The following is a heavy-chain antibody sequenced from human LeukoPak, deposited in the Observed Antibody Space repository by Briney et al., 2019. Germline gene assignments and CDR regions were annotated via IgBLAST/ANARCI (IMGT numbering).Heavy chain of an antibody. CDR3: ARYRGTYGFYFDY. D-gene: IGHD3-16*01. CDR2: IYNSGNT. CDR1: GGSISSYY. J-gene: IGHJ4*02. V-gene: IGHV4-59*01. Sequence: SETLSLTCSVSGGSISSYYWSWIRQSPENGLEWIGYIYNSGNTNYNLFLKSRVTISADTSKNQFSLKLTSVTAADTAVYYCARYRGTYGFYFDYWGQGKLVIVSS.